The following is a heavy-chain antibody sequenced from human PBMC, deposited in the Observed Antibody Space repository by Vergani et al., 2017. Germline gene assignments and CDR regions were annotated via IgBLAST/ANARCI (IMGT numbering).Heavy chain of an antibody. V-gene: IGHV3-9*01. J-gene: IGHJ4*02. Sequence: VQLVESGGGLVQPGRSLRLSCAASGFTFDDYAMHWVRQAPGKGLEWVSGISWNSGSTYYADSVKGRFTISRDNSKNTLYLQMNSLRAEDTAVYYCARVGYSSSSGGADYWGQGTLVTVSS. D-gene: IGHD6-6*01. CDR1: GFTFDDYA. CDR2: ISWNSGST. CDR3: ARVGYSSSSGGADY.